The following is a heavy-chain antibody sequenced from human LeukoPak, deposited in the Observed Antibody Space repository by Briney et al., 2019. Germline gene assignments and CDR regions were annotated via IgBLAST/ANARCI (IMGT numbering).Heavy chain of an antibody. J-gene: IGHJ6*03. D-gene: IGHD5-12*01. CDR1: GFTFSTYN. CDR2: ITSSSSYA. Sequence: GGSLRPSCEASGFTFSTYNMNWVRQAPGKRLEWVSSITSSSSYAFYADSVKGRFTISRDNAKSSLYLQMNNLRAEDTAVYYCARDPYSGHYGNDYYYYMDVWGKGTTVTISS. V-gene: IGHV3-21*01. CDR3: ARDPYSGHYGNDYYYYMDV.